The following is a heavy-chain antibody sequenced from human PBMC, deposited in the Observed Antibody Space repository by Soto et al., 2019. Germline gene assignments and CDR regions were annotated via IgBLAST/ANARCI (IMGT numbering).Heavy chain of an antibody. D-gene: IGHD2-15*01. CDR1: GFTFSSYG. CDR3: AKDRARAVVVAPFDY. Sequence: QVQLVESGGGVVQPGRSLRLSCAASGFTFSSYGMHWVRQAPGKGLEWVAVISYDGSNKYYADSVKGRFTISRDNSKNTLYLQMNSLRAEDTAVYYCAKDRARAVVVAPFDYWGQGTLVTVSS. V-gene: IGHV3-30*18. CDR2: ISYDGSNK. J-gene: IGHJ4*02.